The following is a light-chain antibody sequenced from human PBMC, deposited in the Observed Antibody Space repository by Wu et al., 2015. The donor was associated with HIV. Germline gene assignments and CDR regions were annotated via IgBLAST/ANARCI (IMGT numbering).Light chain of an antibody. CDR2: GAS. J-gene: IGKJ2*01. CDR3: QQYNNWPPVYT. Sequence: ELMMTQSPATLSVSPGERATLSCRASQSVSSNLAWYQQKPGQAPRLLIYGASTRATGIPARFSGSGSGTEFTLTISSMQSEDFAVYCCQQYNNWPPVYTFGQGTKLEIK. CDR1: QSVSSN. V-gene: IGKV3-15*01.